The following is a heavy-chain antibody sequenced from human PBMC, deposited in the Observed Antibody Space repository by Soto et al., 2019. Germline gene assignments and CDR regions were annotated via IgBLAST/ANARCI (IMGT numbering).Heavy chain of an antibody. CDR2: ISWNSGSI. D-gene: IGHD2-8*01. V-gene: IGHV3-9*01. Sequence: PGGSLKLSCAPVCFSFDDYAMQCVEQAPGKGLWWVSGISWNSGSIGYADSVKGRFTISRDNAKNSLYLQMNSLRAEDTALYYCAKDKAPGCTNGVCYTGADYWGQGP. CDR3: AKDKAPGCTNGVCYTGADY. CDR1: CFSFDDYA. J-gene: IGHJ4*02.